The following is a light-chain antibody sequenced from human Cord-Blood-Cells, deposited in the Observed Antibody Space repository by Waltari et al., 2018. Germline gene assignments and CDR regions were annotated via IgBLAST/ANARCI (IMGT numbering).Light chain of an antibody. CDR1: SRDVGGYNY. CDR2: EVS. J-gene: IGLJ2*01. CDR3: SSYTSSSTVV. Sequence: QSALTQPASVPGSPGQSLTISCTGTSRDVGGYNYVSWYQQHPGKAPKLMIYEVSNRPSGVSNRFSGSKSGNTASLTISGLQAEDEADYYCSSYTSSSTVVFGGGTKLTVL. V-gene: IGLV2-14*01.